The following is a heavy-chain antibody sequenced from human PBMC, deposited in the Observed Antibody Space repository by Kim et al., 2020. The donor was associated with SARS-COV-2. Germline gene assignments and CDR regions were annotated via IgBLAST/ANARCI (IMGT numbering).Heavy chain of an antibody. D-gene: IGHD5-12*01. J-gene: IGHJ4*02. CDR2: ISIRSSYI. V-gene: IGHV3-21*01. Sequence: GGSLRLSCAASGFTFSSYTMNWVRQAPGRGLEWVSSISIRSSYIYYADSVKGRFTISRDNVENSLFLQINSLTVEDTAVYFCARSRDGYTNSAFDLWGRGTQVTVS. CDR3: ARSRDGYTNSAFDL. CDR1: GFTFSSYT.